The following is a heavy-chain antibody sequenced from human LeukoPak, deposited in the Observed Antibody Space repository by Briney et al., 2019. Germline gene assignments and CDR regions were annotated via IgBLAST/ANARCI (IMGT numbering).Heavy chain of an antibody. CDR3: AKRGVAIRVILVGFHKEAYYFYS. D-gene: IGHD3-10*01. V-gene: IGHV3-23*01. CDR1: GITLSNYG. J-gene: IGHJ4*02. Sequence: QPGGSLRLSCTVSGITLSNYGMSWVRQAPGKGREWVAGISESGGRTKYAESVKGRFTISRANPKNTLYLQMNSLRAEDTAVYFCAKRGVAIRVILVGFHKEAYYFYSWGQGTLVTASS. CDR2: ISESGGRT.